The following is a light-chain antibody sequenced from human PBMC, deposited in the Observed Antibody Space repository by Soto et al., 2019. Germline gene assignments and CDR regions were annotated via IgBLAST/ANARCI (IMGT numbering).Light chain of an antibody. CDR3: CSYAGSYPYV. J-gene: IGLJ1*01. CDR1: SSDVGGYNY. Sequence: LTQPRSVSGSPGQSVTISCTGTSSDVGGYNYVSWYQQHPGKAPKLIIYDVSKRPSGVPDRFSGSKSGNTASVTISGLQAEDEADYYCCSYAGSYPYVFGNGTKVTVL. V-gene: IGLV2-11*01. CDR2: DVS.